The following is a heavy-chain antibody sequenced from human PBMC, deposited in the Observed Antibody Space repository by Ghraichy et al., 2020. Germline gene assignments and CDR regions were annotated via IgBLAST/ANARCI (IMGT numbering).Heavy chain of an antibody. V-gene: IGHV3-30-3*01. CDR1: GFTFSSYA. CDR3: ARGGSALGAFDI. J-gene: IGHJ3*02. Sequence: LSLTCAASGFTFSSYAMHWVRQAPGKGLEWVAVISYDGSNKYYADSVKGRFTISRDNSKNTLYLQMNSLRAEDTAVYYCARGGSALGAFDIWGQGTMVTVSS. D-gene: IGHD3-16*01. CDR2: ISYDGSNK.